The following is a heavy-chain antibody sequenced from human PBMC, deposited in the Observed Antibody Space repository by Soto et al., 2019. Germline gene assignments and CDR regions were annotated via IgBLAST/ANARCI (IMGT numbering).Heavy chain of an antibody. J-gene: IGHJ6*02. Sequence: QVQLQESGPGLVKPSQTLSLTCTVSGDSITNSDYYWNWIRQSPGKGLEWIASIDYSGNTYYNPSVKSRVVISADTAKSFFSLKLRSVTAADTALYFCASDGPYYYGFVFWGQGTTVTVSS. V-gene: IGHV4-30-4*01. CDR1: GDSITNSDYY. CDR2: IDYSGNT. CDR3: ASDGPYYYGFVF.